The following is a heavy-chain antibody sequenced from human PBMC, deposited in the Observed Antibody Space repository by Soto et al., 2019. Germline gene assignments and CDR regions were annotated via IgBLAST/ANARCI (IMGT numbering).Heavy chain of an antibody. Sequence: QVQLQESGPGLVKPSQTLSLTCTVSGGSIGSGDYYWSWIRQPPGKGLEWIGYIYYSGSTYYNPSLKSRLTLSVDTSKTQFSLKLNSVTAADTALYYCARAPYRGANSRGAFDIWGQGTMVHVSS. V-gene: IGHV4-30-4*01. D-gene: IGHD7-27*01. CDR3: ARAPYRGANSRGAFDI. J-gene: IGHJ3*02. CDR1: GGSIGSGDYY. CDR2: IYYSGST.